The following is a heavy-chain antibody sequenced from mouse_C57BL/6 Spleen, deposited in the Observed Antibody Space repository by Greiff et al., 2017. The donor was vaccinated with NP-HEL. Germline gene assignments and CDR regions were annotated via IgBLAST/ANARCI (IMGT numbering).Heavy chain of an antibody. V-gene: IGHV1-22*01. D-gene: IGHD2-4*01. CDR1: GYTFTDYN. Sequence: VQLQQSGPELVKPGASVKMSCKASGYTFTDYNMHWVKQSHGKSLEWIGYINPNNGGTSYNQKFKGKATLTVNKSSSTAYMELRSLTSEDSAVYYCARTPLYDYDECLDYWGQGTSVTVSS. CDR3: ARTPLYDYDECLDY. J-gene: IGHJ4*01. CDR2: INPNNGGT.